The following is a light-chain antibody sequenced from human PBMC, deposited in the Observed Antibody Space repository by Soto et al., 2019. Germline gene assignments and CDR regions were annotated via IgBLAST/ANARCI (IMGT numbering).Light chain of an antibody. V-gene: IGLV2-8*01. CDR2: AVS. J-gene: IGLJ3*02. Sequence: QSALTQPPSASGSPGQSVTISCTGTSSDVGGYDYVSWYQQYPGKAPKLMIYAVSKRPSGVPDRFSGSKSGYTASLTVSGLQAEDEADYYCSSYAGNNIVFGGGTKLTVL. CDR1: SSDVGGYDY. CDR3: SSYAGNNIV.